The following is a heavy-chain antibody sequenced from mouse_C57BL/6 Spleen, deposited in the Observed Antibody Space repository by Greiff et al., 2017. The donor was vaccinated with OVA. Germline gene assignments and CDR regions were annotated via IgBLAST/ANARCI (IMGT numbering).Heavy chain of an antibody. CDR3: ARGYYGSSYWYFDV. CDR2: ISSGSSTI. J-gene: IGHJ1*03. D-gene: IGHD1-1*01. CDR1: GFTFSDYG. Sequence: EVKLEESGGGLVKPGGSLKLSCAASGFTFSDYGMHWVRQAPEKGLEWVAYISSGSSTIYYADTVQGRFTISRDNAKNTLFLQMTSLRSEDTAMYYGARGYYGSSYWYFDVWGTGTTVTVSS. V-gene: IGHV5-17*01.